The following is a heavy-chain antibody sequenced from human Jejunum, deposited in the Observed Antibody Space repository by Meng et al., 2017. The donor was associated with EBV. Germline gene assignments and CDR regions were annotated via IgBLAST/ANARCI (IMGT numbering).Heavy chain of an antibody. Sequence: EVQLVESGGXLVKPGGSXRLSCAASGCTFRSYNMNWVRQAPGKGLDWVSSISSSGNFIYYANSVKGRFTISRDNAKNSLYLQMNSLRAEDTAVYYCARGQLESYRDDYWGLG. V-gene: IGHV3-21*01. CDR1: GCTFRSYN. D-gene: IGHD3-3*01. CDR3: ARGQLESYRDDY. CDR2: ISSSGNFI. J-gene: IGHJ4*02.